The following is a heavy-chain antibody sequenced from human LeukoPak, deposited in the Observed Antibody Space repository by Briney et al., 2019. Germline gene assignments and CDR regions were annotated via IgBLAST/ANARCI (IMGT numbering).Heavy chain of an antibody. D-gene: IGHD6-13*01. CDR3: ARERGSSSLLY. CDR2: ISSSSSTI. CDR1: GFTFSSYS. Sequence: PGGSLRLSCAASGFTFSSYSMNWVRQAPGKGLEWVSYISSSSSTIYYADSVKGRFTISRDNAKNSLYLQMNSLRAEDTAVYYCARERGSSSLLYWGQGTLVTASS. J-gene: IGHJ4*02. V-gene: IGHV3-48*01.